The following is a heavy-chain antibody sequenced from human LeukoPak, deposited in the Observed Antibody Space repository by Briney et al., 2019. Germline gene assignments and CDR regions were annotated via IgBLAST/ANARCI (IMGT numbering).Heavy chain of an antibody. CDR2: IYYSGST. D-gene: IGHD2-2*01. J-gene: IGHJ4*02. CDR3: ARRTSQVPTVPYYFDY. V-gene: IGHV4-31*03. CDR1: GGSISSGGYY. Sequence: SSETLSLTCTVSGGSISSGGYYWRWIRQHPGKGLEWIGYIYYSGSTYYNPSLKSRVTISVDTSKNQFSLKLSSVTAADTAVYYCARRTSQVPTVPYYFDYWDQGALVSVSS.